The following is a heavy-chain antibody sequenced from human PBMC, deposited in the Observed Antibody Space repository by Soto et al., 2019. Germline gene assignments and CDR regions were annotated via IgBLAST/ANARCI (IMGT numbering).Heavy chain of an antibody. Sequence: QVQLVQSGAEVKKPGASVKVSCKASGYTFTSYAMHWVRQAPGQRLEWMGWINAGNGNTKYSQKFQGRVTITRDTSASTAYMGLSSLRAEDTAVYSCARVLSGWSWLDYWGQGTLVTVPS. CDR3: ARVLSGWSWLDY. J-gene: IGHJ4*02. D-gene: IGHD6-19*01. CDR1: GYTFTSYA. CDR2: INAGNGNT. V-gene: IGHV1-3*01.